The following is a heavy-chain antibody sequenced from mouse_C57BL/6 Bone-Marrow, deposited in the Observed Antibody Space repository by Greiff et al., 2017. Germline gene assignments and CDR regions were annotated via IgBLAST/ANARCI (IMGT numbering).Heavy chain of an antibody. J-gene: IGHJ3*01. CDR2: INPGSGGT. Sequence: QVQLQQSGAELVRPGTSVKVSCKASGYAFTNYLIEWVKQRPGQGLEWIGVINPGSGGTNYNEKFKGKATLTADKSSSTAYMQLRSLTSEDSAVYFCARSKNWDSWCAYWGQGTLVTVSA. CDR1: GYAFTNYL. D-gene: IGHD4-1*01. CDR3: ARSKNWDSWCAY. V-gene: IGHV1-54*01.